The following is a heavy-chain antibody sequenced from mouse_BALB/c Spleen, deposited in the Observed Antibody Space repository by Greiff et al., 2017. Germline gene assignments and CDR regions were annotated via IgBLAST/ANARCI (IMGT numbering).Heavy chain of an antibody. CDR2: IWRGGST. Sequence: QVQLQQSGPSLVQPSQSLSITCTVSGFSLTSYGVHWVRQSPGKGLEWLGVIWRGGSTDYNAAFMSRLSITKDNSKSQVFFKMNSLQADDTAIYYCAKRGEVRREYYAMDYWGQGTSVTVSS. CDR1: GFSLTSYG. CDR3: AKRGEVRREYYAMDY. D-gene: IGHD2-14*01. V-gene: IGHV2-5-1*01. J-gene: IGHJ4*01.